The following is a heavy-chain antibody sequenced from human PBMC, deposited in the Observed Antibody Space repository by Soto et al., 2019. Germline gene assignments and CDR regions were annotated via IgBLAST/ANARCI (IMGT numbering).Heavy chain of an antibody. CDR3: AAVIPHTPYNSPHYFDH. Sequence: GPSVKVSCKASGGTFRNYAITWVRQAPGQGLEWMGGIIPLFATSNYAQKFLGRLTFTADESAGTAYMELSSLRSEDTAVYCCAAVIPHTPYNSPHYFDHWGQGTLVTVSS. D-gene: IGHD1-20*01. J-gene: IGHJ4*02. CDR1: GGTFRNYA. CDR2: IIPLFATS. V-gene: IGHV1-69*13.